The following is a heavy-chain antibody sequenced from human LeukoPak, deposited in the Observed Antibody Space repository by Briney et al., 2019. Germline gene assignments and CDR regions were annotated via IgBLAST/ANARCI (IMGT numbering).Heavy chain of an antibody. V-gene: IGHV1-2*02. CDR1: GYTFIGYY. D-gene: IGHD2-8*01. CDR2: INPNSGGT. Sequence: ASVKVSCKASGYTFIGYYIHWVRQAPGQGLEWMGWINPNSGGTNYAQKFQGRVTMTRDTSISTAYMELSRLRSDDTAVYYCARDPYCTKGVCDRENWYFDLWGRGTLVTVSS. CDR3: ARDPYCTKGVCDRENWYFDL. J-gene: IGHJ2*01.